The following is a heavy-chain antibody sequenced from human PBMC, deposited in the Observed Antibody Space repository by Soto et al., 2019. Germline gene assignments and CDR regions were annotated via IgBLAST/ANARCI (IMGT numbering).Heavy chain of an antibody. Sequence: EVQLLESGGGLVQPGGSLRLSCAASGFTFSSYAMSWVRQAPGKGLEWVSAISGSGGSTYYADSVKGWFTISRDNSKNTLYLQMTSRRAEDTAVYYCAKARERHGGYSYGYAFDYWGQGTLVTVSS. J-gene: IGHJ4*02. CDR3: AKARERHGGYSYGYAFDY. CDR1: GFTFSSYA. V-gene: IGHV3-23*01. CDR2: ISGSGGST. D-gene: IGHD5-18*01.